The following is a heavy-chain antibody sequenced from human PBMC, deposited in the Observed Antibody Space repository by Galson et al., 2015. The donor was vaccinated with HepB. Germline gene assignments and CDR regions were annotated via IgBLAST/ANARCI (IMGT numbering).Heavy chain of an antibody. CDR2: ISSSGSTI. D-gene: IGHD4-17*01. Sequence: SLRLSCAASGFTFSSYEMNWVRQAPGKGLEWVSYISSSGSTIYYADSVKGRFTISRDNAKNSLYLQMNSLRAEDTAVYYCARDRSVDYGGFLWYFVLWGRSTLFAVSA. V-gene: IGHV3-48*03. CDR1: GFTFSSYE. J-gene: IGHJ2*01. CDR3: ARDRSVDYGGFLWYFVL.